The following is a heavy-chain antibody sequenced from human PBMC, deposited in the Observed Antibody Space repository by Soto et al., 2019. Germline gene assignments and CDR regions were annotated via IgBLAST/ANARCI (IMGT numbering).Heavy chain of an antibody. CDR3: TKGYCISSTCYRSWFDP. J-gene: IGHJ5*02. V-gene: IGHV4-39*01. CDR2: ISHTGSI. Sequence: PSETLSLTCTVSGGSISSYIYYWGWIRQPPGKGLEWIGSISHTGSIYYNPSLKSRVTLSVDTSTNQFSLNLRSVTAADTAVYYCTKGYCISSTCYRSWFDPWGQGTLVTVSS. D-gene: IGHD2-2*01. CDR1: GGSISSYIYY.